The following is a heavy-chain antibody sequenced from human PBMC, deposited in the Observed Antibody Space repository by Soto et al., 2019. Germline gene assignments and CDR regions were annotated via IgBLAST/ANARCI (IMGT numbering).Heavy chain of an antibody. V-gene: IGHV4-30-4*01. Sequence: SETLSLTCTVSGGSISSGDYYWSWIRQPPGKGLEWIGYIYYSGSTYYNPSLKSRVTISLDTSKNQFSLKLSSVTAADTAVYYCAREGGGCISTSCYAPWFDPWGQGTLVTVS. CDR2: IYYSGST. J-gene: IGHJ5*02. CDR3: AREGGGCISTSCYAPWFDP. D-gene: IGHD2-2*01. CDR1: GGSISSGDYY.